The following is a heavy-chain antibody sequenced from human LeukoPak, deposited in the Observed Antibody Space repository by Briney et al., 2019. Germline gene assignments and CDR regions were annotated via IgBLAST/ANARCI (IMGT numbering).Heavy chain of an antibody. V-gene: IGHV3-33*01. CDR1: GFTFSSCG. Sequence: GGSLRLSCAASGFTFSSCGMHWVRQAPGKGLEWVAVIWYDGSNKYYADSVKGRFTISRDNSKNTLYLQMNSLRAEDAAVYYCARESGRAAAGSDYWGQGTLVTVSS. J-gene: IGHJ4*02. CDR2: IWYDGSNK. CDR3: ARESGRAAAGSDY. D-gene: IGHD6-13*01.